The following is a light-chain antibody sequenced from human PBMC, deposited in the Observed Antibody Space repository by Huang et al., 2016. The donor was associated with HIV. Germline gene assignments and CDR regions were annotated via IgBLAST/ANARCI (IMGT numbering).Light chain of an antibody. V-gene: IGKV3-15*01. CDR2: GAS. J-gene: IGKJ3*01. CDR3: QQYNKWPRT. Sequence: EIVMTQSPATLSVSPGERATFSCRASQSVTGNLAWYQHKPGQPPRLLIYGASTRAAGAAARFNASGSGTEFTLTINSLLSEDFAVYYCQQYNKWPRTFGPGTKVDVK. CDR1: QSVTGN.